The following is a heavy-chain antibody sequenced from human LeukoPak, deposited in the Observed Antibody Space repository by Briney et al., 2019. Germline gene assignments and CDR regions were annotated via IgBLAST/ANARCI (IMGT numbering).Heavy chain of an antibody. D-gene: IGHD3-10*01. V-gene: IGHV3-7*05. CDR1: GFTFSSHW. J-gene: IGHJ4*02. CDR2: INQDGSEK. Sequence: GGSLRLSCAASGFTFSSHWMSWVRQAPGKGLEWVANINQDGSEKYYVDSVKGRFTISRDNAKNSLYVQMTGLRAEDTAVYYCARDHVVRGLVWDYWGQGTLVTVSS. CDR3: ARDHVVRGLVWDY.